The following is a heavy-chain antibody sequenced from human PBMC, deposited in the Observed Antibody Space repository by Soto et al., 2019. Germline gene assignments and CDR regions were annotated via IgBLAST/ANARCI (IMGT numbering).Heavy chain of an antibody. CDR3: ARGRRYTF. CDR2: INPDGGAT. D-gene: IGHD1-1*01. CDR1: GYIFSHYY. V-gene: IGHV1-46*01. J-gene: IGHJ4*02. Sequence: QVQLLQSGAEVRKPGASVSISCKASGYIFSHYYMSWVRQAPGQGLEWMGTINPDGGATTFARNFQGRLTLTSDASTGTAYMQLSGLTSDDTAVYYCARGRRYTFWGQGTLVSVSS.